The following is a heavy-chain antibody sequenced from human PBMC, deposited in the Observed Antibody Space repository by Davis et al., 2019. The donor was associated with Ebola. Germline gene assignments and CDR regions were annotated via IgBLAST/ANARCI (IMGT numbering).Heavy chain of an antibody. CDR3: ARSYYDFWSGYSSFDY. J-gene: IGHJ4*02. CDR1: GYTFTSYA. Sequence: AASSMVSCKASGYTFTSYAMHWVRQAPGQRLEWMGWINAGNGNTKYSQKFQGRVTITRDTSASTAYMELSSLRSEDTAVYYCARSYYDFWSGYSSFDYWGQGTLVTVSS. CDR2: INAGNGNT. V-gene: IGHV1-3*01. D-gene: IGHD3-3*01.